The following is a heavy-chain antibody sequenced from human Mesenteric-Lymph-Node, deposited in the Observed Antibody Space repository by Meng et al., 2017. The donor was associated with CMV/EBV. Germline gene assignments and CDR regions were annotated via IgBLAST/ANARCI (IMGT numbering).Heavy chain of an antibody. CDR2: ISPSGGST. CDR3: AKAIQGRNYFDY. CDR1: GFTFSRYW. Sequence: GESLKISCAASGFTFSRYWMSWVRQAPGKGLEWVSGISPSGGSTYYADSVKGRFTISRDNSKNTLYLQMDSLQGEDTAIFYCAKAIQGRNYFDYWGQGTLVTVSS. J-gene: IGHJ4*02. V-gene: IGHV3-23*01. D-gene: IGHD3-10*01.